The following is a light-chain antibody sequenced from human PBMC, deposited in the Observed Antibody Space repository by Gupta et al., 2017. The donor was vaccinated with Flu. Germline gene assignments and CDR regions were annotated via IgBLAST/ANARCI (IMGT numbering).Light chain of an antibody. V-gene: IGLV3-21*02. Sequence: GQTTRSTGGGNNSGSKSIHWYHQKQGQAPVLFVYEESTRPSGIPDRFLGAYSGNTATPPTSRVEAGEEADDYCHVSDGSSVLCVFGGGTKLTVL. CDR2: EES. CDR3: HVSDGSSVLCV. CDR1: NSGSKS. J-gene: IGLJ3*02.